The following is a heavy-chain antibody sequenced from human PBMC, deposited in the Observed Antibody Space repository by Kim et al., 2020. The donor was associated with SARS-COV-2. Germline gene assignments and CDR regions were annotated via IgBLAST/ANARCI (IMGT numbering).Heavy chain of an antibody. J-gene: IGHJ4*02. D-gene: IGHD5-12*01. CDR2: ISGSGGST. CDR1: GFTFSSYA. V-gene: IGHV3-23*01. CDR3: AKRWDVATIYPYCFDY. Sequence: GGSLRLSCAASGFTFSSYAMSWVRQAPGKGLEWVSAISGSGGSTYYADYVKGRFTISRDNSKNTLYLQMNTLRAEDPAVYYCAKRWDVATIYPYCFDYWGRRALVTVSS.